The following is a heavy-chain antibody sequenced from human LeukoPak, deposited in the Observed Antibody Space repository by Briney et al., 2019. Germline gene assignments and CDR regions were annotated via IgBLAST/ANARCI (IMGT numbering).Heavy chain of an antibody. J-gene: IGHJ5*02. CDR2: INHRGST. CDR3: ARGDDHCSRTTCRNWFDP. CDR1: GGSLSGSC. V-gene: IGHV4-34*01. Sequence: PAETLSLTCAVYGGSLSGSCWNWIRQPPGKGLEWIGKINHRGSTNKNVSFRNRVTISVETSGDHFSLLQITVTTADTSVYYYARGDDHCSRTTCRNWFDPWGQGTLVTVSS. D-gene: IGHD2-2*01.